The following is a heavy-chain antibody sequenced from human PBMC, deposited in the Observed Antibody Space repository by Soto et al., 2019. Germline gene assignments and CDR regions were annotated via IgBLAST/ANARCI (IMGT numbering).Heavy chain of an antibody. D-gene: IGHD6-6*01. Sequence: TLSLTCTVSGGSIKISDYHWSWTRESPAKGLEWIGYIHNSGTSFYNPSLRGRVTVTLDTSSSQFSLTLASVTAADTAVYYCVREERIAAPQIDYWGQGTQVTVSA. CDR1: GGSIKISDYH. CDR2: IHNSGTS. CDR3: VREERIAAPQIDY. V-gene: IGHV4-30-4*01. J-gene: IGHJ4*02.